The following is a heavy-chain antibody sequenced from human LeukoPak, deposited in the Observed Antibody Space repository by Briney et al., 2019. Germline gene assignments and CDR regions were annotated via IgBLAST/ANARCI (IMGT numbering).Heavy chain of an antibody. Sequence: GGSLRLFCAPSGFTLRSLAIRWVRQSREKGLEWVSAINGSGGSTYYAVSVKGRFTISRDNSKNTLYLQMNSLRAEDTAVYYCAKDVYCSGGSCYSEYYFDYWGQGTLVTVSS. CDR2: INGSGGST. V-gene: IGHV3-23*01. D-gene: IGHD2-15*01. J-gene: IGHJ4*02. CDR3: AKDVYCSGGSCYSEYYFDY. CDR1: GFTLRSLA.